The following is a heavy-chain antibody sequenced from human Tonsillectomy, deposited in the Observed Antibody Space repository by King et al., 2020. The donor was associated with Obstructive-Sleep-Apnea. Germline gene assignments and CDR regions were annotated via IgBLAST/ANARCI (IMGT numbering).Heavy chain of an antibody. CDR1: GYSFTGYW. CDR3: ARLGFCGSTSCPAEYFQH. V-gene: IGHV5-51*01. D-gene: IGHD2-2*01. CDR2: TYPGDSYT. Sequence: QLVQSGAEVKKPGESLKISCKGSGYSFTGYWIGWVRLRPGKGLEWMGITYPGDSYTRYSPAFHGQVTISADKSLSTAPLPWGSLKASDTAMYYCARLGFCGSTSCPAEYFQHWGQGTLVTVSS. J-gene: IGHJ1*01.